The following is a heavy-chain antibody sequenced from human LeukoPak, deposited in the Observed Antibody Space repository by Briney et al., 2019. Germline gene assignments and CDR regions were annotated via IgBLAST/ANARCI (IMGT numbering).Heavy chain of an antibody. D-gene: IGHD3-3*01. CDR3: AKDPSSPFGVVTYYFDY. Sequence: GGSLRLSCAASGFTSSSYGMHWVRQAPGKGLEWVAFIRYDGSNKYYADSVKGRFTISRDNSKNTLYLQVNSLRAEDTAVYYCAKDPSSPFGVVTYYFDYWGQGTLVTVSS. CDR2: IRYDGSNK. V-gene: IGHV3-30*02. CDR1: GFTSSSYG. J-gene: IGHJ4*02.